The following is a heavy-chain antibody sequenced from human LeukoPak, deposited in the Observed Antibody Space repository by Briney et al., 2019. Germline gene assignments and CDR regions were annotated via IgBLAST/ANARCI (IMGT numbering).Heavy chain of an antibody. J-gene: IGHJ4*02. CDR1: GLTLSTYE. CDR2: SSSGGDTT. D-gene: IGHD3-16*01. Sequence: QPGGSLRLSCAASGLTLSTYEMNWVRQAPGKGLEWVSYSSSGGDTTYYAASVKGRFTISRDNAMNSLFLQMNSLRAEDTAVYYCASTNLFGQWGYFDYWGQGTLVTVSS. V-gene: IGHV3-48*03. CDR3: ASTNLFGQWGYFDY.